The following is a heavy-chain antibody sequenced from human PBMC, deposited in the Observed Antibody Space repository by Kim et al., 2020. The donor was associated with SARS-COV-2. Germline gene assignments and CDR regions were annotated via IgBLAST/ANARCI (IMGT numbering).Heavy chain of an antibody. J-gene: IGHJ6*02. Sequence: GGSLRLSCAASGFTFSDYYMSWIRQAPGKGLEWVSYISSSSSYTNYADSVKGRFTISRDNAKNSLYLQMNSLRAEDTAVYYCARPYSSSWLGGYYYYGMDVWGQGTTVTVSS. CDR2: ISSSSSYT. CDR3: ARPYSSSWLGGYYYYGMDV. D-gene: IGHD6-13*01. CDR1: GFTFSDYY. V-gene: IGHV3-11*03.